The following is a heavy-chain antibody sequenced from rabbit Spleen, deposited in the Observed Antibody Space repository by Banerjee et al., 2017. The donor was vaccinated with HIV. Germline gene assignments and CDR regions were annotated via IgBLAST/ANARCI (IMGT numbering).Heavy chain of an antibody. CDR3: ARDLAGAVGWNFDL. D-gene: IGHD4-1*01. Sequence: QEQLEESGGDLVKPGGTLTLTCTASGFTFSSYWMSWVRQAPGKGLEWISCIAGSSSGFTYSATWAKGRFTISKTSSTTVTLQITSLTAADTAIYFCARDLAGAVGWNFDLWGPGTLVTVS. V-gene: IGHV1S45*01. CDR2: IAGSSSGFT. J-gene: IGHJ6*01. CDR1: GFTFSSYW.